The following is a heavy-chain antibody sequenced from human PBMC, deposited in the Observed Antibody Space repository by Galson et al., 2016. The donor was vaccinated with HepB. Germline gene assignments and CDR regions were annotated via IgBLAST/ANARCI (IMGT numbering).Heavy chain of an antibody. V-gene: IGHV3-11*01. Sequence: SLRLSCAASGFSLSDYYLSWIRQAPGKGLEWVSTIGRSDNTVYYADSVKGRFTISRDNAKNSFCLQMNSLRAEDTAVYYCARDLVAVAGIPFDSWGQGTLVSVSS. CDR1: GFSLSDYY. J-gene: IGHJ4*02. CDR2: IGRSDNTV. CDR3: ARDLVAVAGIPFDS. D-gene: IGHD6-19*01.